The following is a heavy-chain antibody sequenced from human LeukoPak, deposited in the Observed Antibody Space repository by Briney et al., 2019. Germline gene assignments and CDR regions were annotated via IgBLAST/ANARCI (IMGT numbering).Heavy chain of an antibody. J-gene: IGHJ5*02. CDR3: ARADGYCSGGSGIFCGWFDP. V-gene: IGHV1-18*01. CDR1: GYTFTSYG. D-gene: IGHD2-15*01. Sequence: ASVKVSCKASGYTFTSYGISWVRQAPGQGLEWMGWISAYNGNTNYAQKLQGRVTMTTDTSTSTAYMELRSLRSDDTAVYYCARADGYCSGGSGIFCGWFDPWGQGTLVTVSS. CDR2: ISAYNGNT.